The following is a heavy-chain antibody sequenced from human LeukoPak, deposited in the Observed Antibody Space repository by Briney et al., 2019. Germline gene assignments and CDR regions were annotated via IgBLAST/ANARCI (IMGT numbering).Heavy chain of an antibody. D-gene: IGHD4-23*01. CDR2: INHSGST. Sequence: PSETLALTCAVYGGSFSGYYWSWIRQPPGKGLEWIGEINHSGSTNYNPSLKSRVTISVDTSKNQFSLKLSSVTAADTAVYYCARVKSYGGYSSKYFQHWGQGTLVTVSS. J-gene: IGHJ1*01. V-gene: IGHV4-34*01. CDR1: GGSFSGYY. CDR3: ARVKSYGGYSSKYFQH.